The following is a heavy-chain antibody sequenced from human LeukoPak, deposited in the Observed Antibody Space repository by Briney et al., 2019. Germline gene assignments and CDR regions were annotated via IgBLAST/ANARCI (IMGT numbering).Heavy chain of an antibody. Sequence: KTSETLSLTCSVSGGSISSSSYYWSWIRQPPGKGLEWIGYIYYSGSTNYNPSLKSRVTISVDTSKNQFSLKLSSVTAADTAVYYCARVHCSGGSCESVAYYYYYYYMDVWGKGTTVTVSS. J-gene: IGHJ6*03. CDR2: IYYSGST. CDR3: ARVHCSGGSCESVAYYYYYYYMDV. V-gene: IGHV4-61*01. CDR1: GGSISSSSYY. D-gene: IGHD2-15*01.